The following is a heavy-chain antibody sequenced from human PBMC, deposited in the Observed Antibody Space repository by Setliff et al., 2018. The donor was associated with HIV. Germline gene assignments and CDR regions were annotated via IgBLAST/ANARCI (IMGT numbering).Heavy chain of an antibody. CDR2: ISPYNGNT. D-gene: IGHD3-9*01. Sequence: ASVKVSCKASGYSFTSWGISWVRQAPGQRLEWMGWISPYNGNTKYIESLQGRVSMTTDTSTSTAYMEVRSLRSDDTAIYYFARARGAIDLYYYMDVWGKGTTVTVSS. V-gene: IGHV1-18*01. J-gene: IGHJ6*03. CDR3: ARARGAIDLYYYMDV. CDR1: GYSFTSWG.